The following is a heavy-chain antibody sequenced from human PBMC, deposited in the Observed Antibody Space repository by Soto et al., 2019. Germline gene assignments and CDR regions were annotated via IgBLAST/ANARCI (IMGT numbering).Heavy chain of an antibody. V-gene: IGHV3-33*01. D-gene: IGHD3-22*01. J-gene: IGHJ4*02. Sequence: GGSLRLSCAASGFTFSSYGMHWVRQAPGKGLEWVAVIWYDGSNKYYADSVKGRFTISRDNSKNTLYLQMNSLRAEDTAVYYCARDRNYYDSSGYYRPFDYWGQGTLVTVSS. CDR3: ARDRNYYDSSGYYRPFDY. CDR1: GFTFSSYG. CDR2: IWYDGSNK.